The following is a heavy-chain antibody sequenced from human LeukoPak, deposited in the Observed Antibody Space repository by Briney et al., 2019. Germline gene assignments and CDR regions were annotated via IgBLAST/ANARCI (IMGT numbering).Heavy chain of an antibody. CDR1: GFTFSSYA. J-gene: IGHJ4*02. D-gene: IGHD2-21*01. CDR3: ARDIHF. CDR2: ISCDGSSK. Sequence: SGGSLRLSCSASGFTFSSYAMHWVRQTPGKGLEWVAVISCDGSSKYYTDSVKGRFTISRDSSKNTLYLQMNSLRPEDTAIYYCARDIHFWGQGTLVTVSS. V-gene: IGHV3-30-3*01.